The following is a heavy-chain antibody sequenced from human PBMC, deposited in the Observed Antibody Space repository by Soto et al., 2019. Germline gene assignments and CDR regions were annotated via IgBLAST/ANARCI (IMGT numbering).Heavy chain of an antibody. J-gene: IGHJ4*02. D-gene: IGHD2-8*01. CDR3: ARQFGVKPHFDY. CDR2: ISPYNGNT. CDR1: GYSFTSYG. Sequence: QVQLVQSGAEVKEPGASVKVSCMASGYSFTSYGLIWLRQAPGQRLEWMGWISPYNGNTNYAQKLQGRDTMTTDTSTNTAYMELRSLRSDDTAVYYCARQFGVKPHFDYWGQGTLVAVSS. V-gene: IGHV1-18*01.